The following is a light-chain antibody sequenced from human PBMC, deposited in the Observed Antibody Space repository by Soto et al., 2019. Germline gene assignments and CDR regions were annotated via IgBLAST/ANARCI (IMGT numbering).Light chain of an antibody. CDR3: QQYGSSPRT. CDR1: QSVSSN. Sequence: IGMTQSPATLSVSPGERATLSCRASQSVSSNLAWYQQRPGQAPRLLIYGASSRATGTPDRFSGSGSGTDFTLTISRLEPEDFAVYYCQQYGSSPRTFGQGTKVAIK. V-gene: IGKV3-20*01. J-gene: IGKJ1*01. CDR2: GAS.